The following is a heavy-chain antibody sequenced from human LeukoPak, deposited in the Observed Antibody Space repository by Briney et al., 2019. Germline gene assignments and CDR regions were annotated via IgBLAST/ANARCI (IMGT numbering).Heavy chain of an antibody. D-gene: IGHD3-10*02. Sequence: GGSLRLSCAASGFTFSSYAMSWVRQAPGKGLEWVSAISGSGGSTYYADSVKGRFTISRDNSKNTLYLQMNSLRAEDTAVYYCAKDLMFGELLKPEFDNWGQGTLVTVSS. CDR1: GFTFSSYA. CDR2: ISGSGGST. J-gene: IGHJ4*02. CDR3: AKDLMFGELLKPEFDN. V-gene: IGHV3-23*01.